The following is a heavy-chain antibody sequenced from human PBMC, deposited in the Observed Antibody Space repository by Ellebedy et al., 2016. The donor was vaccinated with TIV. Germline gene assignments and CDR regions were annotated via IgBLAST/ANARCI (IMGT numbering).Heavy chain of an antibody. J-gene: IGHJ5*02. CDR3: ARGPDFWSAYCDP. V-gene: IGHV1-2*02. CDR2: INPNSGGT. D-gene: IGHD3-3*01. Sequence: ASVKVSCXASGYTFTGYYMHWVRQAPGQGLEWMGWINPNSGGTNYAQKFQGRVTMTRDTSISTAYMELSRLRSDDTAVYYCARGPDFWSAYCDPWGQGTLVTDSS. CDR1: GYTFTGYY.